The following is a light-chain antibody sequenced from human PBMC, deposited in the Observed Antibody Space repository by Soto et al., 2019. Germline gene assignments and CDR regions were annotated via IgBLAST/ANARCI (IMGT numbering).Light chain of an antibody. Sequence: QSVLTQPPSASGSPGQSVTISCTGTSSDVGGYNFVSWYQQHPGKAPKLMIYEVSEWPSVVPDRFSGSKSGNTASLTVSGLQADDEADYYCTSYAGSNIPVVFGGGTKVTVL. CDR2: EVS. J-gene: IGLJ2*01. V-gene: IGLV2-8*01. CDR3: TSYAGSNIPVV. CDR1: SSDVGGYNF.